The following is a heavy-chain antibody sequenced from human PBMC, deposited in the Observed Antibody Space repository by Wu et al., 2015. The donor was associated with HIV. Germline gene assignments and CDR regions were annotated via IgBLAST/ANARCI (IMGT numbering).Heavy chain of an antibody. J-gene: IGHJ4*02. CDR3: ARTVSGHDYFDF. CDR2: INPNSGGS. Sequence: QVQLMQSGAEVKKPGASVKVSCKTSGYTFTDNYIHWVRQAPGQGLEWMGWINPNSGGSKSPQKFQGRVTMTRDTSVSTVYLELNRLRSDDTAVYYCARTVSGHDYFDFWGQGSLVTVSS. D-gene: IGHD3-3*01. V-gene: IGHV1-2*02. CDR1: GYTFTDNY.